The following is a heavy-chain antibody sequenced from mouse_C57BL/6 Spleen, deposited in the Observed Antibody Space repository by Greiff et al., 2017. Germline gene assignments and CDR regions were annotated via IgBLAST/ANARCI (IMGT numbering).Heavy chain of an antibody. V-gene: IGHV7-3*01. Sequence: EVMLVESGGGLVQPGGSLSLSCAASGFTFTDYYMSWVRQPPGTALEWLGFIRNKANGYTTEYSASVKGRFTISRDNSQSILYLQMNALRAEDSATYYCARSLSSYAMDYWGQGTSVTVSS. CDR1: GFTFTDYY. J-gene: IGHJ4*01. CDR2: IRNKANGYTT. D-gene: IGHD1-1*01. CDR3: ARSLSSYAMDY.